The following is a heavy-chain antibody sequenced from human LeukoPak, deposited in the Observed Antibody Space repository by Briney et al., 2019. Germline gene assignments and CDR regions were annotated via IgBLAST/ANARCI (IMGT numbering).Heavy chain of an antibody. CDR3: ARDGFSSRDGYSYENYFDY. D-gene: IGHD5-18*01. Sequence: ASVKVSCKASGYTFTNYGISWVRQAPGQGLEWMGWISAKNGNTDYAQKFQGRVTMTTDTSTSTAYMELRSLSSDDTAVYYCARDGFSSRDGYSYENYFDYWGQGTLVTVSS. CDR1: GYTFTNYG. J-gene: IGHJ4*02. V-gene: IGHV1-18*01. CDR2: ISAKNGNT.